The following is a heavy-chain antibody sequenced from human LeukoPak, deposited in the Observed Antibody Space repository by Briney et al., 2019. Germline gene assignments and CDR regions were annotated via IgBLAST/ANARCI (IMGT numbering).Heavy chain of an antibody. J-gene: IGHJ5*02. V-gene: IGHV3-30*02. CDR1: GFTFSSYG. CDR3: TTIKDWFDP. Sequence: GGSLRLSCAPSGFTFSSYGMHCVRQAPGKGLEWVAFIRYDGSNKYYADSVKGRFTISRDNSKNTLYLQMNSLRAEDTAVYYCTTIKDWFDPWGQGTLVTVSS. D-gene: IGHD1-14*01. CDR2: IRYDGSNK.